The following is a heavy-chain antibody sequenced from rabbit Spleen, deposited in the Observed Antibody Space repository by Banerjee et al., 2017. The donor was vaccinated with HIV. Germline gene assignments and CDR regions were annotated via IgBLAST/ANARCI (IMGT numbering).Heavy chain of an antibody. J-gene: IGHJ4*01. CDR2: IDAGSSGAT. CDR1: RFSFSTIYW. CDR3: ARDLVAVIGWNFNL. D-gene: IGHD1-1*01. Sequence: QSLEESGGDLVKPGASLTLTCTASRFSFSTIYWIYWVRQAPGKGLEWIACIDAGSSGATYYASWAKGRFTISRTSSTTVTLQMTSLTAADTATYFCARDLVAVIGWNFNLWGPGTLVTVS. V-gene: IGHV1S40*01.